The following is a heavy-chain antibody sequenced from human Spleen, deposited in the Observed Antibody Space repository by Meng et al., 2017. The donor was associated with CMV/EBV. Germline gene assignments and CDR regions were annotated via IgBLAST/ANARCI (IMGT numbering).Heavy chain of an antibody. J-gene: IGHJ4*02. V-gene: IGHV3-33*06. CDR2: IWYDGNKK. D-gene: IGHD1-26*01. CDR1: GFSFSVSG. Sequence: ASGFSFSVSGMHLFRQAPGKGLGWLALIWYDGNKKSYSDSVKGRFTISRDNSRNTLYLQLTSLKAEDTAIYYCAKEQGVGATSYFDYWGQGVLVTVSS. CDR3: AKEQGVGATSYFDY.